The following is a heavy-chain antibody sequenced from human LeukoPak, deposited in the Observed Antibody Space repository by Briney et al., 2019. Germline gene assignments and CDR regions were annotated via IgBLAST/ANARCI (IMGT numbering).Heavy chain of an antibody. V-gene: IGHV4-4*07. D-gene: IGHD1-26*01. CDR3: TARIVGVPFDY. CDR1: GDSVNNHY. CDR2: IYTSGHT. J-gene: IGHJ4*02. Sequence: SETLSLTCTVSGDSVNNHYWSWIRQPAGKGLEWIGRIYTSGHTKYNPSLESRVTMSVDTSRNQISLRLSSVTAADTAVYYCTARIVGVPFDYWGQGTLVTASS.